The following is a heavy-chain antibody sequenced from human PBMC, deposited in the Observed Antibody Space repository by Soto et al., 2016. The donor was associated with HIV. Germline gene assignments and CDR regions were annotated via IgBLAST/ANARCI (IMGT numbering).Heavy chain of an antibody. J-gene: IGHJ6*02. D-gene: IGHD2-15*01. CDR2: INPNSGGT. CDR3: ARLSTYCSGVAAPPVYGMDV. CDR1: GYTFTGYY. Sequence: QVQLVQSGAEVKKPGASVKVSCKASGYTFTGYYMHWVRQAPGQGLEWMGWINPNSGGTNYAQKFQGRVTMTRDTSISTAYMELSRLRSDDTAVYYCARLSTYCSGVAAPPVYGMDVWGRGTTVTVS. V-gene: IGHV1-2*02.